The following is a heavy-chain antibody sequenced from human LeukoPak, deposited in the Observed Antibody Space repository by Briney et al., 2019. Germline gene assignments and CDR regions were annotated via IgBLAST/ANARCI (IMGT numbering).Heavy chain of an antibody. J-gene: IGHJ5*02. Sequence: GGSLRLSCAASGFTFSSYSMNWVRQAPGKGLEWVANIKQDGSEKYYVDSVRDRFTISRDNAKNSLYLQMHSMRADDTAVYYCARLLGNYGSGSYYRPGEFDPWGQGTLVTVSS. CDR2: IKQDGSEK. V-gene: IGHV3-7*01. CDR1: GFTFSSYS. D-gene: IGHD3-10*01. CDR3: ARLLGNYGSGSYYRPGEFDP.